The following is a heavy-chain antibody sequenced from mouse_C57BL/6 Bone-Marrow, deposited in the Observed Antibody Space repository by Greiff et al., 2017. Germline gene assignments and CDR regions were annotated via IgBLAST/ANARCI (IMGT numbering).Heavy chain of an antibody. CDR3: AREVYYDYDDDAMDY. Sequence: QVQLQQSGAELVRPGTSVKVSCKASGYAFTNYLIEWVKQRPGPGLEWIGVINPGSGGTNYNENVKGKVTLTADKSSSTAYMQLSSLTSEDSAVYCCAREVYYDYDDDAMDYWGQGTSVTVSS. J-gene: IGHJ4*01. CDR2: INPGSGGT. CDR1: GYAFTNYL. D-gene: IGHD2-4*01. V-gene: IGHV1-54*01.